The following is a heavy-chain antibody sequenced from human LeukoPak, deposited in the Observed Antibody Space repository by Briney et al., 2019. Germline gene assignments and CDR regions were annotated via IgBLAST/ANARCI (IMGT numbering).Heavy chain of an antibody. Sequence: SSETLSLTCSVSGGSISSSTYFWGWIRQPPGKGLEWIGSIYHSGSTYYNPSLKSRVTISVDTSKNQFSLKLSSVTAADTAVYYCARANYDFWSGYLVFDYWGQGTLVTVSS. V-gene: IGHV4-39*07. CDR3: ARANYDFWSGYLVFDY. CDR1: GGSISSSTYF. CDR2: IYHSGST. J-gene: IGHJ4*02. D-gene: IGHD3-3*01.